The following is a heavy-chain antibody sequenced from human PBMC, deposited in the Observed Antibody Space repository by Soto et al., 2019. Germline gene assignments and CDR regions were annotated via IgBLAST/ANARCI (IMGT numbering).Heavy chain of an antibody. CDR1: GFTFSSYG. J-gene: IGHJ4*02. V-gene: IGHV3-33*01. D-gene: IGHD2-15*01. CDR2: IRYGGSNI. CDR3: ARAYCSGGRCYNNFDY. Sequence: GGSLRLSCAASGFTFSSYGMHWVRQAPGKGLEWVAVIRYGGSNIYYADSVKGRFTISRDNAKNSLYLQMNSLRAEDTAVYYCARAYCSGGRCYNNFDYWGQGTLVTVSS.